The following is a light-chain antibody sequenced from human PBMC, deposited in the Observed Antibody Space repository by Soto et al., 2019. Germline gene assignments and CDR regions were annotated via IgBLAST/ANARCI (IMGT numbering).Light chain of an antibody. Sequence: QSALTQPASVSGSPGQSITISCTGTSSDVGAYNYVSWYRQHPGKAPKLLIYEVSYRPSGVSDRFSGSKSGNTASLTISGLQAEDDADYYCSSYTTNSTWVFGGGTKLTVL. CDR3: SSYTTNSTWV. V-gene: IGLV2-14*01. CDR2: EVS. J-gene: IGLJ3*02. CDR1: SSDVGAYNY.